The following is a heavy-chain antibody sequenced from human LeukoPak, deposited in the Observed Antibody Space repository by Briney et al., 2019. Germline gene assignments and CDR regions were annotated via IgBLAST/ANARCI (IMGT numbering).Heavy chain of an antibody. D-gene: IGHD3-22*01. Sequence: GASVKVSCKASGYTFTSYGISWVRQALGQGLEWMGWISAYNGNTNYAQKLQGRVTMTTDTSTSTAYMELRSLRSDDTAVYYCARGRPYYYDSSGYLFDYWGQGTLVTVSS. J-gene: IGHJ4*02. V-gene: IGHV1-18*01. CDR1: GYTFTSYG. CDR3: ARGRPYYYDSSGYLFDY. CDR2: ISAYNGNT.